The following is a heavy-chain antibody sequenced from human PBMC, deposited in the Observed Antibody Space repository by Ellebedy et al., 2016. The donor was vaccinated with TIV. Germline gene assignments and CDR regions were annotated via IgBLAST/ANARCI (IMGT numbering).Heavy chain of an antibody. J-gene: IGHJ4*02. V-gene: IGHV4-38-2*02. D-gene: IGHD2-2*01. CDR2: IYYSGST. CDR3: ARARGVPAAMVDY. CDR1: GYSISSGYY. Sequence: SETLSLTCSVSGYSISSGYYWGWIRQPPGKGLEWIGSIYYSGSTYYNPSLKSRVTISVDTSKNQFSLRLSSVTAADTAVYYCARARGVPAAMVDYWGQGTLVTVSS.